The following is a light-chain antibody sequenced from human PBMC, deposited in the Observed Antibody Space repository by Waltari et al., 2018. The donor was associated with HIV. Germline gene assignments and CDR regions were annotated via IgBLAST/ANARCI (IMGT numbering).Light chain of an antibody. Sequence: QSAPTQPPSASGSPGQSVTISCTGTSSDIGGYKYVSGYQQHPGKAPKLIIYEVNQRPSGVPDRFSGSKSGITASLTVAGLQAEDEADYYCFSYAGSRDYVFGTGTKVTVL. CDR2: EVN. CDR1: SSDIGGYKY. J-gene: IGLJ1*01. CDR3: FSYAGSRDYV. V-gene: IGLV2-8*01.